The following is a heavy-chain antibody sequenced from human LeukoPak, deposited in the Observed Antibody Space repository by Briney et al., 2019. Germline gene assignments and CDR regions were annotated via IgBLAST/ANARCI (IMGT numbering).Heavy chain of an antibody. CDR1: GFTFSTFG. CDR2: IRYDGSNQ. D-gene: IGHD3-22*01. Sequence: GGSLRLSCAASGFTFSTFGMHWVRQAPGKGLEWVAFIRYDGSNQYYEDSVKGRFTISRDNSKNKLYLEMSRLRPDDSALYFRVKDDFYDATEAWGRGTLVTVSS. V-gene: IGHV3-30*02. CDR3: VKDDFYDATEA. J-gene: IGHJ5*02.